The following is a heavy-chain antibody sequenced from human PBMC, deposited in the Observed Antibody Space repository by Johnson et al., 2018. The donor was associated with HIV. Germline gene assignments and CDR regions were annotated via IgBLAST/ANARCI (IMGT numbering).Heavy chain of an antibody. CDR3: AKDRRQSSWELLDDAFDI. V-gene: IGHV3-30*18. D-gene: IGHD1-26*01. Sequence: VQLVESGGGVVQPGRSLRLSCVASGFTFSSYGMHWVRQAPGKGLEWVAVISYDGNNKYYADSVKGRFTISRDNSKNTLYLQMNSLRAEDTAVYYCAKDRRQSSWELLDDAFDIWGQGTMVTVSS. J-gene: IGHJ3*02. CDR2: ISYDGNNK. CDR1: GFTFSSYG.